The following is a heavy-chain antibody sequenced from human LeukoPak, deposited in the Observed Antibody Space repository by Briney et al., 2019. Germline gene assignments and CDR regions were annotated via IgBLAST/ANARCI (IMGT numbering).Heavy chain of an antibody. CDR1: GYTFTSYD. Sequence: GASVKVSCKASGYTFTSYDINWVRQAPGQGLEWMGGIIPIFGTANYAQKFQGRVTITADESTSTAYMELSSLRSEDTAVYYCAFGIIDYDSSGQGLYFQHWGQGTLVTVSS. V-gene: IGHV1-69*13. D-gene: IGHD3-22*01. J-gene: IGHJ1*01. CDR3: AFGIIDYDSSGQGLYFQH. CDR2: IIPIFGTA.